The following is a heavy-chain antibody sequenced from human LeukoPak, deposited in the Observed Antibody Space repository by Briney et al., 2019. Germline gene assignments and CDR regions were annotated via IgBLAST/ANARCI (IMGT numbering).Heavy chain of an antibody. D-gene: IGHD4-17*01. CDR3: AKVFRKDGDFHLFDY. V-gene: IGHV3-23*01. Sequence: PGGSLRLPCAASGFTFSNYAMTWVRQAPGKGLDWISAISGSGGRTYYTDSVKGRFTISRDNSKNTLYLQMNSLRAEDTAVYYCAKVFRKDGDFHLFDYWGQGTLVTVSS. CDR2: ISGSGGRT. CDR1: GFTFSNYA. J-gene: IGHJ4*02.